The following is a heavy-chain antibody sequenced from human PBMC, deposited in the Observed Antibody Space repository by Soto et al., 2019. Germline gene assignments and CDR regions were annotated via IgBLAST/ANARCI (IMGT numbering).Heavy chain of an antibody. CDR2: IYWDDDK. D-gene: IGHD6-13*01. J-gene: IGHJ5*02. V-gene: IGHV2-5*02. CDR1: GFSLSTSGVG. CDR3: AHGGSRYSSRYFDP. Sequence: QITLKESGPTLVKPTQTLTLTCTFSGFSLSTSGVGVGWIRQPPGKALEWLALIYWDDDKRYSPSLKSRLTITKHTSKNQVVLTMTNMDPVDTATYYCAHGGSRYSSRYFDPWGQGTLVTVSS.